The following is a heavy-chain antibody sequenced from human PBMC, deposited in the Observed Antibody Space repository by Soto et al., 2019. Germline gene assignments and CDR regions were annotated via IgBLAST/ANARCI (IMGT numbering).Heavy chain of an antibody. D-gene: IGHD2-15*01. V-gene: IGHV4-39*01. CDR3: AKDASCYSCGA. CDR1: GGSISSSNFY. J-gene: IGHJ4*02. CDR2: IHHGGIT. Sequence: QLQLQESGPGLVKPSETLSLTCAVSGGSISSSNFYWGWFRQPPGKGLEWIGSIHHGGITYYNPSLESRVTISVDTSKNQFSLNVNSVTAADTAVYYCAKDASCYSCGAWGQGALVTVSS.